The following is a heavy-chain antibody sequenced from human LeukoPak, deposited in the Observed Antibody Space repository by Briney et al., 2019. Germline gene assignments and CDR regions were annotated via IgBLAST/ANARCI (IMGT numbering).Heavy chain of an antibody. CDR3: AREGLFGVVIIDY. Sequence: ASVKVSCKASGYTFTGYYMHWVRQAPGQGLEWMGWINPNSGGTNYAQKFQGRVTMTRDTSISTAYMELSRLRSDDTAVYYCAREGLFGVVIIDYWGQGTLVTVSS. J-gene: IGHJ4*02. CDR2: INPNSGGT. V-gene: IGHV1-2*02. CDR1: GYTFTGYY. D-gene: IGHD3-3*01.